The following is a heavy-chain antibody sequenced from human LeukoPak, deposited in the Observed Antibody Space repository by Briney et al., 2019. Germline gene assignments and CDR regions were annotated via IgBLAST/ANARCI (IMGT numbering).Heavy chain of an antibody. J-gene: IGHJ4*02. CDR1: GYSISSGYY. CDR2: INHSGST. CDR3: ARVCSSGRCLDY. V-gene: IGHV4-38-2*02. Sequence: SETLSLTCTVSGYSISSGYYWAWMRQPPGKGLEWIGSINHSGSTYYNPSLKSRVTVSVATSKNQVSLRLSSVTAADTAVYYCARVCSSGRCLDYWGQGTLVTVSS. D-gene: IGHD2-15*01.